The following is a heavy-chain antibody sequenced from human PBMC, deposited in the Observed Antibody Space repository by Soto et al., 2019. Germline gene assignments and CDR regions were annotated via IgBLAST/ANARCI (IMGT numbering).Heavy chain of an antibody. CDR1: GGSFSGYY. J-gene: IGHJ5*02. D-gene: IGHD3-16*02. Sequence: ASETLSLTCAVYGGSFSGYYWSWIRQPPGKGLEWIGEINHSGSTNYNPSLKSRVTISVDTSKNQFSLKLSSVTAADTAVYYCARGDYIWGSYRHKPFDPWGQGTLVTVS. CDR3: ARGDYIWGSYRHKPFDP. CDR2: INHSGST. V-gene: IGHV4-34*01.